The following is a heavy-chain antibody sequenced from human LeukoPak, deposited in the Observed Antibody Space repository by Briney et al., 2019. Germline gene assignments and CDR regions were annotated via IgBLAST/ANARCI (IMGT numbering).Heavy chain of an antibody. V-gene: IGHV1-18*01. D-gene: IGHD1-26*01. J-gene: IGHJ6*03. CDR2: ISAYNGNT. CDR3: ARRVGATISYYYYYYMDV. CDR1: GYTFTSYG. Sequence: ASVKVSCKASGYTFTSYGISWVRQAPGQGLEWMGWISAYNGNTNYAQKLQGRVTMTTDTSTSTAYMELRSLRSDDTAVYYCARRVGATISYYYYYYMDVWGKGTTVTVSS.